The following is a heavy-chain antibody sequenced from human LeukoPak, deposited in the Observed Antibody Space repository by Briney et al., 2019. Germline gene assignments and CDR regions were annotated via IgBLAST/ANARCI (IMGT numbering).Heavy chain of an antibody. J-gene: IGHJ4*02. CDR3: ARGPEPITMVRGVTGPFDY. D-gene: IGHD3-10*01. CDR2: ISAYNGNT. V-gene: IGHV1-18*01. Sequence: AAVKLCCTASGYTFTSYGISWVRQPPGQGLEWMGWISAYNGNTNYAQKLQGRVTMTTDTSTSTAYMELRSLRSDDTAVYYCARGPEPITMVRGVTGPFDYWGQGTLVTVSS. CDR1: GYTFTSYG.